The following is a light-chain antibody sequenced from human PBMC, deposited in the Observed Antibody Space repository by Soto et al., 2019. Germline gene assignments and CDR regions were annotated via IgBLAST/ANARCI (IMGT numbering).Light chain of an antibody. CDR3: NSYTSSGTVV. CDR1: SSDVGGHNY. Sequence: QSALTQPASVSGAPGQSITISCTGGSSDVGGHNYVSWYQHNPGKAPNLLIYDVNNRTSGVSNRFSGSKSGNKASLTISGLQAEDAADYYCNSYTSSGTVVFGGGTNLTVL. J-gene: IGLJ3*02. V-gene: IGLV2-14*03. CDR2: DVN.